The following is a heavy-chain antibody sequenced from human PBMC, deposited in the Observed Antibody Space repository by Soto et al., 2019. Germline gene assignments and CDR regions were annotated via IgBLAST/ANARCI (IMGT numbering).Heavy chain of an antibody. CDR1: GFSLSTSGVG. D-gene: IGHD2-21*02. CDR2: IYWDDDK. Sequence: QITLKESGPTLVKPTQTLTLTCTFSGFSLSTSGVGXGXXXXXXXXAXEWLALIYWDDDKRYSPSLKSRLTITKDTSKNQVVLTMTNMDPVXTATYYCAHREVVTATLGYWGQGTLVTVSS. V-gene: IGHV2-5*02. CDR3: AHREVVTATLGY. J-gene: IGHJ4*02.